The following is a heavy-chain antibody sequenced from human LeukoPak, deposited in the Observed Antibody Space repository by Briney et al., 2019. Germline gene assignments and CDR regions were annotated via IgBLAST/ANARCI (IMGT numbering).Heavy chain of an antibody. Sequence: AASVKVSCKASGGTFSSYAISWVRQAPGQGLEWMGGIIPIFGTANYAQKFQGRVTITADESTSTAYMELSSLRSEDTAVYYCARGATATDQEIDYWGQGTLVTVSS. CDR3: ARGATATDQEIDY. V-gene: IGHV1-69*13. CDR1: GGTFSSYA. CDR2: IIPIFGTA. J-gene: IGHJ4*02. D-gene: IGHD5-18*01.